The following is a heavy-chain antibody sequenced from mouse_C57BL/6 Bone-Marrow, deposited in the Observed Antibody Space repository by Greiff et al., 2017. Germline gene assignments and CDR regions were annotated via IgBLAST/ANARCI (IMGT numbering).Heavy chain of an antibody. CDR2: IYPGDGDT. D-gene: IGHD2-10*01. Sequence: QVQLQQSGPELVKPGASVKISCKASGYAFSSSWLHWVKQRPGQGLEWIGRIYPGDGDTNYNGKFKGKATLTADKSSSTAYMQLSSLTSADSAVYFCARSYHDVWGTGTTVTVSA. CDR1: GYAFSSSW. J-gene: IGHJ1*03. V-gene: IGHV1-82*01. CDR3: ARSYHDV.